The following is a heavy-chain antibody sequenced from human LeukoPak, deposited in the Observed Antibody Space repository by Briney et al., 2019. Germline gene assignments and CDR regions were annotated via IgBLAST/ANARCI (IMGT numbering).Heavy chain of an antibody. J-gene: IGHJ4*02. Sequence: ASVKVSCKASGYTFTSYGISWVRQAPGQGLEWMGWINNYNNNTNYVQKFQGRVTMTTDTSTNTAYMELRSLRSDDTAVYYCARDKNWKPDYWGQGTLVTVSS. CDR1: GYTFTSYG. CDR3: ARDKNWKPDY. D-gene: IGHD1-1*01. CDR2: INNYNNNT. V-gene: IGHV1-18*01.